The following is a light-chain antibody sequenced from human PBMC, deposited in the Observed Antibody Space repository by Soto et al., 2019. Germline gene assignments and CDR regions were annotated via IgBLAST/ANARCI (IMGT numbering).Light chain of an antibody. CDR3: LQDYIYPWT. J-gene: IGKJ1*01. CDR1: QDIRND. V-gene: IGKV1-6*01. CDR2: AAS. Sequence: AIQMTQSPSSLSAFVGDRVTISCRASQDIRNDLGWYQQKPGKAPKLLIYAASKLQSGVPSRFSGSGSGTDFTLAISSLQPEDFATYYCLQDYIYPWTFGQGTKVEIK.